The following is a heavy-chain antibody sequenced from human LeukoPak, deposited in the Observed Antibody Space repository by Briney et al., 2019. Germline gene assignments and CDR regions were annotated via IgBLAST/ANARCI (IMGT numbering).Heavy chain of an antibody. J-gene: IGHJ5*02. V-gene: IGHV4-39*07. CDR1: GGSISSSSYY. CDR2: IYHSGST. D-gene: IGHD2-21*02. CDR3: ARVLPDNWFDP. Sequence: SETLSLTCTVSGGSISSSSYYWGWIRQPPGKGLEWIGSIYHSGSTYYNPSLKSRVTISVDTSKNQFSLKLSSVTAADTAVYYCARVLPDNWFDPWGQGTLVTVSS.